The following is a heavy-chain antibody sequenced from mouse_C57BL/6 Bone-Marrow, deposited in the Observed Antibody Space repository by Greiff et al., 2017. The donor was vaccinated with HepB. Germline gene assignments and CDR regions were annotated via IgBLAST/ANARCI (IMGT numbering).Heavy chain of an antibody. CDR3: ARSIDGYPAWFAY. CDR2: IYPGSGST. CDR1: GYTFTSYW. J-gene: IGHJ3*01. D-gene: IGHD2-3*01. V-gene: IGHV1-55*01. Sequence: VQLQQPGAELVKPGASVKMSCKASGYTFTSYWITWVKQRPGQGLEWIGDIYPGSGSTNYNEKFKSKATLTVDTSSSTAYMQLSSLTSEDSAVYYCARSIDGYPAWFAYWGQGTLVTVSA.